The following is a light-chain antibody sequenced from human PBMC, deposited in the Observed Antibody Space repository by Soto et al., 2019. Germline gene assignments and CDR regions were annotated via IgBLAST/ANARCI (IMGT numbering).Light chain of an antibody. CDR3: QQYNNSTIT. CDR1: QNIISN. J-gene: IGKJ5*01. CDR2: GAS. V-gene: IGKV3-15*01. Sequence: EIVMTQSPATLSVSQGERATLSCTASQNIISNLAWYQQKPGQAPRLLIYGASTRETGIPARFSGSGAGTEFTRTISSLQSEDVDVDYCQQYNNSTITFGQGTRLENK.